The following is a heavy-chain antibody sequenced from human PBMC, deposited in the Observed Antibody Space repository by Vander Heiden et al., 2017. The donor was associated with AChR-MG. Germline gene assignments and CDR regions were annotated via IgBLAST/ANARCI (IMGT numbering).Heavy chain of an antibody. CDR3: ARDYNYYDSSGYPNLYGMDV. CDR1: GGTFSSYA. Sequence: QVQLVQSGAEVKKPGSSVKVSCKASGGTFSSYAISWVRQAPGQGLEWMGGIIPIFGTANCAQKFQGRVTITADKSTSTAYMELSSLRSEDTAVYYCARDYNYYDSSGYPNLYGMDVWGQGTTVTVSS. D-gene: IGHD3-22*01. J-gene: IGHJ6*02. V-gene: IGHV1-69*06. CDR2: IIPIFGTA.